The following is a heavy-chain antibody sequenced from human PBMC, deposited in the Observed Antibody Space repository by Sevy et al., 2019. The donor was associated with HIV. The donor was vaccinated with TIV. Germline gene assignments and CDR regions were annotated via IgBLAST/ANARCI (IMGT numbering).Heavy chain of an antibody. J-gene: IGHJ5*02. CDR1: GLTVSSNY. CDR2: LYSAGST. D-gene: IGHD3-10*01. Sequence: GGSLRLSCAASGLTVSSNYMSWVRQAPGKGLEWVSTLYSAGSTFYAESVKGRFTISRDNSKNTLYLQMNSLRAEDTAVYYCVRDAPKGSRGSWFDTWGQGTLVTVSS. CDR3: VRDAPKGSRGSWFDT. V-gene: IGHV3-53*01.